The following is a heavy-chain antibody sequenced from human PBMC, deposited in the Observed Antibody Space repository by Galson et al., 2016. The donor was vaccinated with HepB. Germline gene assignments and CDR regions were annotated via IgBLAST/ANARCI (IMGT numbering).Heavy chain of an antibody. Sequence: SLRLSCAASGFTFSSYSMNWVRQAPGKGLEWVSSISRSGTYIYYGDSLKGRFTISRDDAKNSLYLQMHSLRAEDTAVYYCARGIYDSTGYYADYWGQGTLVTVSS. V-gene: IGHV3-21*01. CDR2: ISRSGTYI. J-gene: IGHJ4*02. CDR1: GFTFSSYS. D-gene: IGHD3-22*01. CDR3: ARGIYDSTGYYADY.